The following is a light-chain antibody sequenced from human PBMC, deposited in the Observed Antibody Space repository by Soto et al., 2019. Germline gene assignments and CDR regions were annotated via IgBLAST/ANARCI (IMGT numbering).Light chain of an antibody. CDR1: SSD. CDR3: SSYSTSSLR. J-gene: IGLJ1*01. Sequence: QSALTQPASVSGSPGQSITISCTGISSDVSWYQQHPGKAPKLIIYDVSYRPSGTSYRFSGSKSGNTASLIISGLQAEDEADYYCSSYSTSSLRFGTGTKVTVL. CDR2: DVS. V-gene: IGLV2-14*03.